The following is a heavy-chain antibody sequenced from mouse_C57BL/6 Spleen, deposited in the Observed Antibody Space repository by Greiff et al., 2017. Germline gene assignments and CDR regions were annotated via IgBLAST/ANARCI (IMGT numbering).Heavy chain of an antibody. CDR1: GFNIKNTY. V-gene: IGHV14-3*01. CDR3: ARSKITTVVEDY. J-gene: IGHJ2*01. CDR2: IVPANGNT. D-gene: IGHD1-1*01. Sequence: QLQESVAELVRPGASVKLSCTASGFNIKNTYMHWVKQSPEQGLEWIGRIVPANGNTKSAPKFPGKAPITADTSSNTAYLQLSSLTSEDTAIYYCARSKITTVVEDYWGQGTTLTVSS.